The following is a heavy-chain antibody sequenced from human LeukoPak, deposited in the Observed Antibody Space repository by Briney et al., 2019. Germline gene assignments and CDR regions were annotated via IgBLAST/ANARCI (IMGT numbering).Heavy chain of an antibody. CDR2: ISGNAGGT. CDR3: AKGYTTNWYVVDF. CDR1: GFNFSNFA. J-gene: IGHJ4*02. D-gene: IGHD6-13*01. V-gene: IGHV3-23*01. Sequence: GGSLRLSCAASGFNFSNFAMSWVRQAPGEGLEWVSVISGNAGGTYYADSVKGRFTISRDNSKNTLFLQMIRLRAEDTAVYYCAKGYTTNWYVVDFWGQGTLVTVST.